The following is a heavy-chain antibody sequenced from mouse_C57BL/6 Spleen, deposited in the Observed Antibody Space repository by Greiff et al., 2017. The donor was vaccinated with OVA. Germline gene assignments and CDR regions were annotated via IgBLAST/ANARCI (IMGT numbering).Heavy chain of an antibody. CDR3: ARDGRRAMDY. CDR1: GFTFSSYA. Sequence: DVKLVESGGGLVKPGGSLKLSCAASGFTFSSYAMSWVRQTPEKRLEWVATISDGGSYTYYPDNVKGRFTISRDNAKNNLYLQMSHLKSEDTAMYYCARDGRRAMDYWGQGTSVTVSS. CDR2: ISDGGSYT. V-gene: IGHV5-4*01. J-gene: IGHJ4*01.